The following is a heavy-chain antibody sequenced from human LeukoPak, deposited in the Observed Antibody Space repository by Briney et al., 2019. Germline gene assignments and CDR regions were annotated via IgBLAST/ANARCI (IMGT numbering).Heavy chain of an antibody. CDR2: IYHSGST. Sequence: SETLSLTCAVSGGSISSSNWWSWVRQPPGKGLEWIGEIYHSGSTNYNPSLKSRVTISVDKSKNQFSLKLSSVTAADTAVYYCARVRNPGRTLLRAYYYDSSGPFDYWGQGTLVTVSS. J-gene: IGHJ4*02. D-gene: IGHD3-22*01. CDR3: ARVRNPGRTLLRAYYYDSSGPFDY. CDR1: GGSISSSNW. V-gene: IGHV4-4*02.